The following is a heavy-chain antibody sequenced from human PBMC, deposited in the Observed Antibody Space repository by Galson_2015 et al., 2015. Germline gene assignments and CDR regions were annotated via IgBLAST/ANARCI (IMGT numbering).Heavy chain of an antibody. J-gene: IGHJ4*02. V-gene: IGHV3-9*01. CDR2: INWNSDAI. CDR1: GFTFDNFA. D-gene: IGHD3-10*01. CDR3: VKSIASWCYILDD. Sequence: SLRLSCAASGFTFDNFAMHWVRQAPGKGLEWVSIINWNSDAIHYADSVKGRFTISRDNAKNSLYLQMDSLRADDTALYYCVKSIASWCYILDDWGLGTLVTVSS.